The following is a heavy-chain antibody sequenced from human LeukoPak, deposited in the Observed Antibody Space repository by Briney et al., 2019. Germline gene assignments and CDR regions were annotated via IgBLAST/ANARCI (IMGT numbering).Heavy chain of an antibody. CDR1: GFTFSNAW. Sequence: GGSLRLSCAASGFTFSNAWMSWVRQAPGKGLEWVGRIKSKTDGGTTDYAASVKGRFTISRDDSKNTLYLQMNSLKTEDTAVYYCARDASAVAGGYNWFDPWGQGTLVTVSS. D-gene: IGHD6-19*01. CDR3: ARDASAVAGGYNWFDP. CDR2: IKSKTDGGTT. J-gene: IGHJ5*02. V-gene: IGHV3-15*01.